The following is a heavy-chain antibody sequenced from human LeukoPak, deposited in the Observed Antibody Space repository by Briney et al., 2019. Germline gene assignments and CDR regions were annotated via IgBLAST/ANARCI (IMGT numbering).Heavy chain of an antibody. J-gene: IGHJ4*02. CDR2: IKGDESDD. V-gene: IGHV3-7*01. CDR3: ARVADYDFLSGYYSPFDH. D-gene: IGHD3-3*01. Sequence: GGSLRLSCAASGFSFSRYWMTWVRQAPGKGLEWVANIKGDESDDHYVASVRGRFTISRDNAKRSLYLQMNDLRAEDTGVYYCARVADYDFLSGYYSPFDHWGQGVLVIVSS. CDR1: GFSFSRYW.